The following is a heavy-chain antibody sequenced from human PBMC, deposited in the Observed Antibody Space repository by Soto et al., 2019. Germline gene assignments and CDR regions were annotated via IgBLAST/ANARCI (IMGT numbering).Heavy chain of an antibody. CDR2: IWNDGSNK. CDR1: GFTFSVYG. J-gene: IGHJ4*02. D-gene: IGHD3-16*01. CDR3: ARAVGPFDY. Sequence: QVQLVESGGGVVQPGMSLRLSCAASGFTFSVYGMHWVRQAPGKGLEWVAVIWNDGSNKYYGDSVKGRFTISRDNYKNTLQLYMNSLRADDTAVYYCARAVGPFDYWGQGTLVTVSS. V-gene: IGHV3-33*01.